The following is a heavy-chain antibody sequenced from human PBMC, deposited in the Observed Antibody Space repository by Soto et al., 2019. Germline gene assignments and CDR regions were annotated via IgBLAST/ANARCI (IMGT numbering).Heavy chain of an antibody. Sequence: GGSLRLSCAASGFTFSGYAMSWVRQAPGKGLEWVSAISGSGGSTYYADSVKGRFTISRDNSKNTLYLQMNSLRAEDTAVYYFAKDPIVVVPAAAYGDPPPFDYWGQGTLVTVSS. CDR2: ISGSGGST. D-gene: IGHD2-2*01. V-gene: IGHV3-23*01. CDR3: AKDPIVVVPAAAYGDPPPFDY. CDR1: GFTFSGYA. J-gene: IGHJ4*02.